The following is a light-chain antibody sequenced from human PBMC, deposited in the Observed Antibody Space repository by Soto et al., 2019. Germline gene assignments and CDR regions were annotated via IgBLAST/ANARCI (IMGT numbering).Light chain of an antibody. V-gene: IGKV3-15*01. CDR1: QSVYSN. CDR2: GAS. Sequence: EIVMTQSPASLSVSPGEGVTLSCRASQSVYSNLAWYQQKPGQAPRLLIYGASTRATGIPARFSGSGSGTEFTLTISSLQSEDFAAYYCQQYDSWPLTFGGGTKVQIK. CDR3: QQYDSWPLT. J-gene: IGKJ4*01.